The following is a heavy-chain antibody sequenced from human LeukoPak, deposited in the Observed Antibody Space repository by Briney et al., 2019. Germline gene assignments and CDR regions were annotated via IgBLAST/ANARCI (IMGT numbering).Heavy chain of an antibody. V-gene: IGHV4-34*01. Sequence: SETLSLTCAVYGGSFSGYYWSWIRQPPGKGLEWIGEINHSGSTNYNPSLKSRVTISVDTSKNQFSLKLSSVTAADTAVYYCARRSGKGGEAFDIWGQGTMVTVSS. CDR1: GGSFSGYY. D-gene: IGHD4-23*01. CDR3: ARRSGKGGEAFDI. J-gene: IGHJ3*02. CDR2: INHSGST.